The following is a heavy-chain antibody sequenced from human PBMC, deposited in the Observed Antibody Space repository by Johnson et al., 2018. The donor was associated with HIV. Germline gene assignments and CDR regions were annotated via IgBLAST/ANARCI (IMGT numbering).Heavy chain of an antibody. CDR2: LPYDGSNK. J-gene: IGHJ3*02. V-gene: IGHV3-30*18. Sequence: QVQLVESGGDLIKPGGSLRLSCATSNFTFKDYYMNWIRQAPGKGLEWVAILPYDGSNKYYADSGKGRFTIHRDNSKNTLYLQMNRLRSEDTAVYYCAKGPLYYYDSRLGSGAFDIWGQGTMVTVSS. CDR1: NFTFKDYY. CDR3: AKGPLYYYDSRLGSGAFDI. D-gene: IGHD3-22*01.